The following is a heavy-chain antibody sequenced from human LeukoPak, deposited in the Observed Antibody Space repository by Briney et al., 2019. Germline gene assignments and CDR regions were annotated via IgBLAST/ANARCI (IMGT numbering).Heavy chain of an antibody. CDR2: IIPILGIA. J-gene: IGHJ4*02. CDR1: GGTFSSYT. V-gene: IGHV1-69*04. D-gene: IGHD2-2*01. CDR3: ARDGGCSSTSCYLFDY. Sequence: GSSVKVSCKASGGTFSSYTISWVRLAPGQGLEWMGRIIPILGIANYAQKFQGRVTITADKSTSTAYMELSSLRSEDTAVYYCARDGGCSSTSCYLFDYWGQGTLVTVSS.